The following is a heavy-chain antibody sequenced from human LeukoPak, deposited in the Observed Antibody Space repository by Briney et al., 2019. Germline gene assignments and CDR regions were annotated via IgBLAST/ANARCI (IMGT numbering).Heavy chain of an antibody. D-gene: IGHD4-17*01. CDR2: IIPIFGTA. J-gene: IGHJ6*02. CDR3: ARVDRDYGDYAGYYYYGMDV. CDR1: GGTFTSYA. Sequence: GASVKVSCKASGGTFTSYAISWVRQAPGPGLEWMGGIIPIFGTANYAQKFQGRVTITADESTSTAYMELSSLRSEDTAVYYCARVDRDYGDYAGYYYYGMDVWGQGTTVTVSS. V-gene: IGHV1-69*13.